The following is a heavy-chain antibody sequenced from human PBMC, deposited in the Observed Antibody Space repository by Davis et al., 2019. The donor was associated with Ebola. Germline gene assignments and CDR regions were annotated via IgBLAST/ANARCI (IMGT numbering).Heavy chain of an antibody. CDR3: ARGADSSWFRYYYGMDV. CDR1: GFIFSNYG. D-gene: IGHD6-13*01. J-gene: IGHJ6*04. V-gene: IGHV3-33*01. CDR2: MWYDGRRQ. Sequence: GGSLRLSCAASGFIFSNYGMHWVRQAPGKGLEWVALMWYDGRRQYYADSVKGRFTISRDNAKNTLYLQMNSLRAEDTAVYYCARGADSSWFRYYYGMDVWGKGTTVTVSS.